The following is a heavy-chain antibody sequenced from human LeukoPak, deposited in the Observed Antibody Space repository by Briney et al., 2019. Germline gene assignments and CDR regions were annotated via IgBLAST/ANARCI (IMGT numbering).Heavy chain of an antibody. CDR1: GGSISSGSYY. D-gene: IGHD3-22*01. Sequence: SETLSLTCTVSGGSISSGSYYWSWIRQPAGKGLEWIGRIYSSGSTNYNPSLKRRVTISVDASKNQFSLKLRSVTAADTAVYYCARGGYYYDSSGYYYPLDYWGQGTLVTISS. V-gene: IGHV4-61*02. CDR3: ARGGYYYDSSGYYYPLDY. J-gene: IGHJ4*02. CDR2: IYSSGST.